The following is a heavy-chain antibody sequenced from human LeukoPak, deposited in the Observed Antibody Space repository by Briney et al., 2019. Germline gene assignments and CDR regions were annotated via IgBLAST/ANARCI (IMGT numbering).Heavy chain of an antibody. CDR3: ARVTAYCGGDCYSEDY. V-gene: IGHV3-48*02. J-gene: IGHJ4*02. Sequence: GGSLRLSCAASGFSFSSYSMNWVRQAPGKGLEWVSYISSSSSTIYYADSVKGRFTISRDNAKNSLYLQMNSLRDEDTAVYYCARVTAYCGGDCYSEDYWGQGTLVTVSS. D-gene: IGHD2-21*02. CDR2: ISSSSSTI. CDR1: GFSFSSYS.